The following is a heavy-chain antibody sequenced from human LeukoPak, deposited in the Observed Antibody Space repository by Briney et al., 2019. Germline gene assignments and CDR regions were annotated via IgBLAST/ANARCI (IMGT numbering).Heavy chain of an antibody. CDR3: AREKWAGSYYYYYMDV. CDR1: GFTVSSNY. CDR2: IYSGGST. D-gene: IGHD1-26*01. V-gene: IGHV3-53*01. Sequence: GGSLRLSCAASGFTVSSNYMSWVRQAPGKGLEWVSVIYSGGSTYYADSVKGRFTISRDNSKNTLYLQMNSLRAEDTAVYYCAREKWAGSYYYYYMDVWGKGTTVTVSS. J-gene: IGHJ6*03.